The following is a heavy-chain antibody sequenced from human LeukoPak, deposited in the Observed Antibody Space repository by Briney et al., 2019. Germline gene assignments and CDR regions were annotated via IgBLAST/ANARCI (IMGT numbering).Heavy chain of an antibody. Sequence: GGSLRLSCGASGFTFSGYAMNWDRQAPGKGLEWVSALSGSGGRAYYADSVKGRFTISRDNSKNTVFMQMNSLRAEDTAVYYCAKDQLAVLTVYRTFYFWGQGALVIVSS. CDR3: AKDQLAVLTVYRTFYF. D-gene: IGHD3-9*01. CDR2: LSGSGGRA. V-gene: IGHV3-23*01. J-gene: IGHJ4*02. CDR1: GFTFSGYA.